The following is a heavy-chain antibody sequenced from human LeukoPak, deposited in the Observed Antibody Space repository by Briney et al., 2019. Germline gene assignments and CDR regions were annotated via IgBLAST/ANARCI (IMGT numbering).Heavy chain of an antibody. J-gene: IGHJ4*02. CDR1: GGSTSSSHYY. D-gene: IGHD6-19*01. CDR3: ARSGQWLVRVFDS. Sequence: PSETLSLTCTVSGGSTSSSHYYWGWIRQPPGKGLEWIGSVYYSGTTYYNPSLKSRVTISVDTSKNQFSLNLSPVTAADTAAYYCARSGQWLVRVFDSWGQGTLVTVSS. CDR2: VYYSGTT. V-gene: IGHV4-39*01.